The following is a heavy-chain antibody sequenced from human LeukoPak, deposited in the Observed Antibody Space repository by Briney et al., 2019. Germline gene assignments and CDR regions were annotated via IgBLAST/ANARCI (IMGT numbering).Heavy chain of an antibody. CDR1: GFTFSSYA. V-gene: IGHV3-30-3*01. D-gene: IGHD7-27*01. CDR2: ISYDGSDK. J-gene: IGHJ6*01. CDR3: AKGYEGRETTGGHNGWGV. Sequence: PGRSLRLSCVVSGFTFSSYAIHWVRQAPGKGLEWVAVISYDGSDKYYADSVKGRFTISRDNSKNTLYLQMNSLRAEDRAVYYCAKGYEGRETTGGHNGWGVGGQGPPVPVSS.